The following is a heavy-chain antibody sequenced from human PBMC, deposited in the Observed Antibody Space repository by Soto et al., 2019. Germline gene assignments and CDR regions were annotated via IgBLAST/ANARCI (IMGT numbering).Heavy chain of an antibody. J-gene: IGHJ4*02. Sequence: PSETLSLTCTVSGGSISSYYWSWIRQPPGKGLEWIGYIYYSGSTNYNPSLKSRVTISVDTSKNQFSLKLSSVTAADTAVYYCARVGTVTTLDYWGQGTLVTVSS. CDR2: IYYSGST. D-gene: IGHD4-17*01. CDR3: ARVGTVTTLDY. V-gene: IGHV4-59*08. CDR1: GGSISSYY.